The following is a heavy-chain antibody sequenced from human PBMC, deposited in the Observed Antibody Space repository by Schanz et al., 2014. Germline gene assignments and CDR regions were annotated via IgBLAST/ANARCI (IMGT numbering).Heavy chain of an antibody. J-gene: IGHJ5*02. Sequence: QVQLVQSGSELKKPGASVKVSCKTSGYTFNSYALHWVRQAPGQGFEWMGWINPLSGATDYAPTFQGRVSMTRDTSISTAYMEVTRLVSSDTAVYYCARRGPNCSNNACYHGWFDPWGQGTLVTVSS. CDR2: INPLSGAT. D-gene: IGHD4-4*01. CDR1: GYTFNSYA. V-gene: IGHV1-2*02. CDR3: ARRGPNCSNNACYHGWFDP.